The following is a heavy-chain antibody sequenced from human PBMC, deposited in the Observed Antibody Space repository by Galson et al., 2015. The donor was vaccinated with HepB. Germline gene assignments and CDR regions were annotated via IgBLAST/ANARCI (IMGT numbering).Heavy chain of an antibody. Sequence: AISGDSVTSNSAVWNWIRQSPSRGLEWLGRTYFRSKWHNDYGISVKSRISINADTSENQFSLHLRSVTPEDTAVYYCAYGSDVWGQGTTVIASS. CDR1: GDSVTSNSAV. CDR3: AYGSDV. V-gene: IGHV6-1*01. CDR2: TYFRSKWHN. J-gene: IGHJ6*02.